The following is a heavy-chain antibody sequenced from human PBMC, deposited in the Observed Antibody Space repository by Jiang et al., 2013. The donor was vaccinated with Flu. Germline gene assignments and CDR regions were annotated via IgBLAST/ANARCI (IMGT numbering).Heavy chain of an antibody. CDR1: GGSFSGYY. Sequence: LLKPSETLSLTCAVYGGSFSGYYWSWIRQPPGKGLEWIGEINHSGSTNYNPSLKSRVTISVDTSKNQFSLKLSSVTAADTAVYYCARGLEWLFYWFDPWGQGTLVTVSS. CDR3: ARGLEWLFYWFDP. J-gene: IGHJ5*02. CDR2: INHSGST. D-gene: IGHD3-3*01. V-gene: IGHV4-34*01.